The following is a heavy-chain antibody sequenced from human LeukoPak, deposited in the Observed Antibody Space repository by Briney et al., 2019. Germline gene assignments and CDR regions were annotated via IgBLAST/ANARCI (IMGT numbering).Heavy chain of an antibody. CDR3: AKGGVVGARYFFDF. D-gene: IGHD3-10*01. V-gene: IGHV3-7*01. J-gene: IGHJ4*02. CDR2: TKEDGSGS. CDR1: GFSFSYYW. Sequence: GGSLRLSCAASGFSFSYYWMSWVRQAPGKGLEWVANTKEDGSGSSYVDSVKGRFTISRDNAKNSLYLEKNSLGAEDTGVYFWAKGGVVGARYFFDFGGQGTLVTVPS.